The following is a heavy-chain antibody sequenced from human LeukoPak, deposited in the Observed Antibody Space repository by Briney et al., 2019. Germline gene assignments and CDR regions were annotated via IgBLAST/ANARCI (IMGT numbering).Heavy chain of an antibody. CDR1: GGSISSGGYY. Sequence: SETLSLTCTVSGGSISSGGYYWSWIRQPPGKGLEWIGYIYHSGSTYYNPSLKSRVTISVDRSKNQFSLKLSSVTAADTAVYYCAKDKSGFYYTMDVWGQGATVTVSS. CDR3: AKDKSGFYYTMDV. J-gene: IGHJ6*02. V-gene: IGHV4-30-2*01. D-gene: IGHD6-25*01. CDR2: IYHSGST.